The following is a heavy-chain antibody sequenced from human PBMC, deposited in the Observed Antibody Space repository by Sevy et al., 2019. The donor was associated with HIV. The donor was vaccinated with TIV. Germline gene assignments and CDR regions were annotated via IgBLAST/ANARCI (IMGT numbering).Heavy chain of an antibody. CDR3: ARDFAVAGTGDY. J-gene: IGHJ4*02. V-gene: IGHV3-30*19. CDR2: ISYDGSNK. D-gene: IGHD6-19*01. Sequence: GGSLRLSCVASGFTLRNYGMHWVRQAPGKGLEWVAVISYDGSNKYYADSVKGRFTISRDNSKNTLYLQMNSLRAEDTAVYYCARDFAVAGTGDYWGQGTLVTVSS. CDR1: GFTLRNYG.